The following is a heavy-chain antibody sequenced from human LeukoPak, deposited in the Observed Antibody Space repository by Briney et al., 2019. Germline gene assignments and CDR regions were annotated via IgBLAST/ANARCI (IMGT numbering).Heavy chain of an antibody. CDR3: ARVSHFDWPYYYYYYMDV. V-gene: IGHV3-7*01. CDR1: GFTFSSYW. CDR2: IKQDGSEK. D-gene: IGHD3-9*01. Sequence: PGGSLRLSCAAPGFTFSSYWMSWVRQAPGKGLEWVANIKQDGSEKYYVGSVKGRFTISRDNAKNSLYLQMNSLRAEDTAVYYCARVSHFDWPYYYYYYMDVWGKGTTVTVSS. J-gene: IGHJ6*03.